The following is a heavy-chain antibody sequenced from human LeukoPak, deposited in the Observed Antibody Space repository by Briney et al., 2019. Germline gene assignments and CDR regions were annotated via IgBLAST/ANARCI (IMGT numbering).Heavy chain of an antibody. CDR1: GFTFSSYT. Sequence: GGSLRLSCAASGFTFSSYTMHWVRQAPGKGLEWVAVISYDGSNKYYADSVKGRFTISRDNSKNTLYLQMNSLRAEDTAKYYCARDSRMNYYASWGRGTLVTVSS. CDR2: ISYDGSNK. J-gene: IGHJ5*02. CDR3: ARDSRMNYYAS. V-gene: IGHV3-30-3*01. D-gene: IGHD3-3*01.